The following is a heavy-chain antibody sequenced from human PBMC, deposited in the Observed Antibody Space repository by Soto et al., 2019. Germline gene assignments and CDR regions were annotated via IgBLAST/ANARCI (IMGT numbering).Heavy chain of an antibody. J-gene: IGHJ6*02. CDR1: GFTLSDHY. Sequence: GGSLRLSCAGSGFTLSDHYIDWVRQAPGKGLEWVGRSRDKAQGYSTAYAASVKGRFTTSRDESKNSVYLQMNSLKTEDTAVYYCAKWEDRWLPSYYGMDVWGQGTTVTVSS. CDR2: SRDKAQGYST. V-gene: IGHV3-72*01. D-gene: IGHD3-9*01. CDR3: AKWEDRWLPSYYGMDV.